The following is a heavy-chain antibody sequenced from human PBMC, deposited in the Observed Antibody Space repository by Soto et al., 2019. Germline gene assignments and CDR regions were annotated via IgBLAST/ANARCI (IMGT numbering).Heavy chain of an antibody. CDR2: IYYSVST. Sequence: SETLSLTCTVSGASISSGGYYWSWIRQHTGKGLGWIGYIYYSVSTYYNPSLKSRVTISVGTPKNQFSLKLSSVTVADAAVYYCARDRASGMEVWGEGTTVTVSS. J-gene: IGHJ6*04. CDR1: GASISSGGYY. CDR3: ARDRASGMEV. V-gene: IGHV4-31*03. D-gene: IGHD1-26*01.